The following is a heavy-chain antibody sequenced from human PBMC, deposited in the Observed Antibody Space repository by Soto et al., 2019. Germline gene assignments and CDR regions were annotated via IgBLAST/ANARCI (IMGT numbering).Heavy chain of an antibody. CDR3: ARHGSSSHYYYYMDV. CDR2: IYYSGST. D-gene: IGHD6-13*01. CDR1: GGSISSYY. J-gene: IGHJ6*03. Sequence: SETLSLTCTVSGGSISSYYWSWIRQPPGKGLEWIGYIYYSGSTNYNPSLKSRVTISVDTSKNQFSLKLSSVTAADTAVYYCARHGSSSHYYYYMDVWGKGTTVTVSS. V-gene: IGHV4-59*08.